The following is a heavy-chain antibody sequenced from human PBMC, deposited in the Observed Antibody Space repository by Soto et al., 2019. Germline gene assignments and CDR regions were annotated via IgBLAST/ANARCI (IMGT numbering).Heavy chain of an antibody. V-gene: IGHV3-30*18. J-gene: IGHJ6*02. CDR3: AKDLITMVRGVITNNYYYYGMDV. CDR1: GFTFSSYG. D-gene: IGHD3-10*01. CDR2: ISYDGSNK. Sequence: ESGGCVVQPGRSLRLSCAASGFTFSSYGMHWVRQAPGKGLEWVAVISYDGSNKYYADSVKGRFTISRDNSKNTLYLQMNSLRAEDTAVYYCAKDLITMVRGVITNNYYYYGMDVWGQGTTVTVSS.